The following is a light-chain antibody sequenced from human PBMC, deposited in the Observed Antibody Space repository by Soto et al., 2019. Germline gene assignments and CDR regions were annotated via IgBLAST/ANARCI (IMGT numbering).Light chain of an antibody. Sequence: QSVLTQPPSASGSPGQSVTISCTGTSSDVGGYKYVSWYQQHPGKAPKVMIYEVTKRPSGVPDRFSGSKSGNTASLTVSGLQAEDEADYYCSSSAGSHVLFGGGTKVTVL. CDR2: EVT. V-gene: IGLV2-8*01. CDR1: SSDVGGYKY. J-gene: IGLJ2*01. CDR3: SSSAGSHVL.